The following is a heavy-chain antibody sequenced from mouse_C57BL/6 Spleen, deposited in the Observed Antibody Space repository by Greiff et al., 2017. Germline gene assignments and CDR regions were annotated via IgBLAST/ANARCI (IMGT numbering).Heavy chain of an antibody. CDR1: GYTFTSYW. D-gene: IGHD1-1*01. V-gene: IGHV1-52*01. CDR3: ARDYYGSSSYAMDY. Sequence: VQLQQPGAELVRPGSSVKLSCKASGYTFTSYWMHWVKQRPIQGLEWIGNIDPSDSETHYNQKFKDKATLTVDKSSSTAYMQLSSLTSEDSAVKYCARDYYGSSSYAMDYWGQGTSVTVSA. CDR2: IDPSDSET. J-gene: IGHJ4*01.